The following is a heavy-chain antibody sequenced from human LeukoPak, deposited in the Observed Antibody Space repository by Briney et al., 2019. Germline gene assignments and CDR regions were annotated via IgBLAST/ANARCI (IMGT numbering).Heavy chain of an antibody. D-gene: IGHD5-12*01. Sequence: GGSLRLSCAASGFTISSNYMSWVRQAQGKGLEWVSVIYSGGSTYYAHSLKGRFTISTDNSKNTLYLQMNSLRAEDTAVYYCARAPPIYGGYYFDYWGQGTLVTVSS. CDR1: GFTISSNY. V-gene: IGHV3-66*01. CDR2: IYSGGST. J-gene: IGHJ4*02. CDR3: ARAPPIYGGYYFDY.